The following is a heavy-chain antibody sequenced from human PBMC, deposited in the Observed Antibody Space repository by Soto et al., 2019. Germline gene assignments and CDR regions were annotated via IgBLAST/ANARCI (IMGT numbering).Heavy chain of an antibody. CDR1: GFTFSSYG. D-gene: IGHD4-17*01. CDR2: ISYDGSNK. J-gene: IGHJ6*02. Sequence: QVQLVESGGGVVQPGRSLRLSCAASGFTFSSYGMHWVRQAPGKGLEWVAVISYDGSNKYYADSVKARFTISRDNSKNTLYLQMKSLRAEDTAVYYCAKEGWVTTVNPSYGMDVWGQGTTVTVS. CDR3: AKEGWVTTVNPSYGMDV. V-gene: IGHV3-30*18.